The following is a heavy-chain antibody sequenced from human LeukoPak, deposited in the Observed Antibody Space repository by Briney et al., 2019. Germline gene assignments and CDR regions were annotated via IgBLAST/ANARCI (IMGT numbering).Heavy chain of an antibody. D-gene: IGHD4-17*01. CDR1: GFTFRNYW. Sequence: GGSLRLSCTVSGFTFRNYWMAWVRQAPGKGLEWVSNVRGDEGDKNSVDSVKGRFTISRDNAKKSLYLQMNSLRVEDTAVYYCARDVGGALDYWGQGTLVTVSS. CDR2: VRGDEGDK. CDR3: ARDVGGALDY. V-gene: IGHV3-7*03. J-gene: IGHJ4*02.